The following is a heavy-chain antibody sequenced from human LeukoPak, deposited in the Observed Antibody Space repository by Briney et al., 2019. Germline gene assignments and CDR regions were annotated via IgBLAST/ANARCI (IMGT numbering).Heavy chain of an antibody. CDR1: GGSISSYY. D-gene: IGHD5-24*01. CDR3: ARYLVSEMATIRGYFDY. Sequence: KTAHTLSLTCTVSGGSISSYYWSWIRQPPGKGLEWIGYLYYSGSTNYNPSLKSRVTISVDTSKNQFSLKLSSVTAADTAVYYCARYLVSEMATIRGYFDYWGQGTLVTVSS. V-gene: IGHV4-59*01. CDR2: LYYSGST. J-gene: IGHJ4*02.